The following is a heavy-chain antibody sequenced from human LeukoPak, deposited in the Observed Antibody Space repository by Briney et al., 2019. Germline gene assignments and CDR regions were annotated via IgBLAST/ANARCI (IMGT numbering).Heavy chain of an antibody. V-gene: IGHV3-30*04. J-gene: IGHJ5*02. Sequence: TGGSLRLSCAASGFTFSSYAMHWVRQAPGKGLEWVAVISYDGSNKYYADSVKGRFTISRDNSKNTLYLQMNSLRAEDTAVYYCARARCSGGSCYSNNWFDPWGQGTLVTVSS. CDR1: GFTFSSYA. CDR3: ARARCSGGSCYSNNWFDP. CDR2: ISYDGSNK. D-gene: IGHD2-15*01.